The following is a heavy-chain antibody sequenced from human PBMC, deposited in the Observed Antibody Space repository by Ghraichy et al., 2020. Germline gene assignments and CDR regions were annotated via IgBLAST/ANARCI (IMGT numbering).Heavy chain of an antibody. CDR1: GDSISSYY. CDR2: IFYSGST. D-gene: IGHD6-13*01. CDR3: ARCIAAAANWYFDL. V-gene: IGHV4-59*01. Sequence: SETLSLTCTVSGDSISSYYWSWIRQPPGKGLEWIGYIFYSGSTDYNPSLKSRVTISVDTSKNQFSLRLSSVTAADTAVYYCARCIAAAANWYFDLWGRGTQVTVSS. J-gene: IGHJ2*01.